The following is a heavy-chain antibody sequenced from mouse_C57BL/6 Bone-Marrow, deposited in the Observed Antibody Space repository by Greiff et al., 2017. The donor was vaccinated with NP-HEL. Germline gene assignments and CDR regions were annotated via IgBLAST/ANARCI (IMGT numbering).Heavy chain of an antibody. CDR2: IYPGSGNT. J-gene: IGHJ2*01. Sequence: QVQLQQSGAELVRPGASVKLSCKASGYTFTDYYINWVKQRPGQGLEWIARIYPGSGNTYYNEKFKGKATLTAEKSSSTAYMQLSSLTSEDSAVYFCARWDDYDEEGDYWGQGTTLTVSS. D-gene: IGHD2-4*01. V-gene: IGHV1-76*01. CDR3: ARWDDYDEEGDY. CDR1: GYTFTDYY.